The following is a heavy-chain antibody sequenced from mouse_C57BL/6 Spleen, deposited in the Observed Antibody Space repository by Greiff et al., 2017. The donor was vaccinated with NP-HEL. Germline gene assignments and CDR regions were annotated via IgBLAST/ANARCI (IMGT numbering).Heavy chain of an antibody. CDR3: ARSLLGWFAY. J-gene: IGHJ3*01. V-gene: IGHV1-82*01. Sequence: LMESGPELVKPGASVKISCKASGYAFSSSWMNWVKQRPGKGLEWIGRIYPGDGDTNYNGKFKGKATLTADKSSSTAYMQLSSLTSEDSAVYFCARSLLGWFAYWGQGTLVTVSA. CDR2: IYPGDGDT. D-gene: IGHD2-1*01. CDR1: GYAFSSSW.